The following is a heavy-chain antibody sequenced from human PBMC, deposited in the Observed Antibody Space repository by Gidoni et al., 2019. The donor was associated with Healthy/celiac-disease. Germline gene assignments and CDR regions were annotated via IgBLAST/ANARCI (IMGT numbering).Heavy chain of an antibody. CDR3: SSSLVDAFDI. D-gene: IGHD6-6*01. J-gene: IGHJ3*02. CDR2: IYYSGST. V-gene: IGHV4-39*01. Sequence: QLPLQESGPGLVKPSETLSLTCPVSGGSISSSSCDWGWIRQPPGKGLEWIGSIYYSGSTYYNPSLKSRVTISVDTSKNQFALKLSSVTAADTAVYYCSSSLVDAFDISQGTMVTVSS. CDR1: GGSISSSSCD.